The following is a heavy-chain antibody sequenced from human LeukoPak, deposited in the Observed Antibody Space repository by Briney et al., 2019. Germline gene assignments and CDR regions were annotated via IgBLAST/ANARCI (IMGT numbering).Heavy chain of an antibody. J-gene: IGHJ6*02. D-gene: IGHD6-13*01. CDR1: GFTFGSYS. CDR2: ISSSSSTI. Sequence: PGGSLRLSCAASGFTFGSYSMICIRQAPGKGLEWGSYISSSSSTIYYADSVKGRFTISRDNAKNSLYLQMNSLRDEDTAVYYCARAYSSSWPNYYYYGMDVWGQGTTVTVSS. CDR3: ARAYSSSWPNYYYYGMDV. V-gene: IGHV3-48*02.